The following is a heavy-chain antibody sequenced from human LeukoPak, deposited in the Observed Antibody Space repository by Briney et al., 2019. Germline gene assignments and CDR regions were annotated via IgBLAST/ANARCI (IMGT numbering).Heavy chain of an antibody. CDR3: ARDGSGRNAFDI. CDR2: IIPIFGTA. Sequence: EASVKVSCKASGGTFSSYAISWVRQAPGQGLEWMGGIIPIFGTANYAQKFQGRVTITADESTSTAYMELSSLRSEDTAVYHCARDGSGRNAFDIWGQGTMVTVSS. J-gene: IGHJ3*02. D-gene: IGHD3-10*01. V-gene: IGHV1-69*13. CDR1: GGTFSSYA.